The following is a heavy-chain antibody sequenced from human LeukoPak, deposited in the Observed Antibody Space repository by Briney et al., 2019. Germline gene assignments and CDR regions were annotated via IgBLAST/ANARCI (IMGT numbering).Heavy chain of an antibody. CDR2: INPNSGGT. V-gene: IGHV1-2*02. Sequence: ASVKVSCKASGYTFTGYYMHWVRQAPGQGLEWMGWINPNSGGTNYAQKFQGRVTMTRDTSISTAYMELSRLRSDDTAVYYCAWSIVVVPAAILYYYYCMDVWGQGTTVTVSS. CDR1: GYTFTGYY. CDR3: AWSIVVVPAAILYYYYCMDV. J-gene: IGHJ6*02. D-gene: IGHD2-2*02.